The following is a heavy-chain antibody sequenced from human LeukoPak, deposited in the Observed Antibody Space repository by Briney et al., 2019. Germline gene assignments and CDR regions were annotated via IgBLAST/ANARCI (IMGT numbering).Heavy chain of an antibody. J-gene: IGHJ4*02. CDR1: GFIVSSNY. CDR3: ARDRSSSIDY. V-gene: IGHV3-66*01. D-gene: IGHD6-6*01. Sequence: GGSLRLSCAASGFIVSSNYMSWVRQAPGKGLEWVSVIYSGGSTYYADSVKGRFTISRDNSKNTLYLQMNSLRAEDTAVYYCARDRSSSIDYWGQGTLVTVSS. CDR2: IYSGGST.